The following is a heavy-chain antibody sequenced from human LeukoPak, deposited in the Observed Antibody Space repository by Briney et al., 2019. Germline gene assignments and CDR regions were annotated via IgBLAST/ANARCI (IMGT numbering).Heavy chain of an antibody. D-gene: IGHD6-6*01. CDR3: ARVSKGGQRINYSSSSGRPWFDP. V-gene: IGHV4-39*07. CDR2: INHSGST. J-gene: IGHJ5*02. CDR1: GGSISSSSYY. Sequence: EPSETLSLTCTVSGGSISSSSYYWGWIRQPPGKGLERFGEINHSGSTNYNPSLKSRVTISVDTSKNQFSLKLSSVTAADTAVYYCARVSKGGQRINYSSSSGRPWFDPWGQGTLVTVSS.